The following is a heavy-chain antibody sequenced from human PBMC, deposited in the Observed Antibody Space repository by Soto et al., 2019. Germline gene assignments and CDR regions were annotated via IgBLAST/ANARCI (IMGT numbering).Heavy chain of an antibody. Sequence: GESLKISCKGSGYSFTSYWISWVRQMPGKGLEWMGRIDPSDSYTNYSPSFQGHVTISADKSISTAYLQWSSLKASDTAMYYCARRPHADYYYYGMDVWGQGTTVTVSS. CDR1: GYSFTSYW. V-gene: IGHV5-10-1*01. CDR2: IDPSDSYT. D-gene: IGHD6-6*01. CDR3: ARRPHADYYYYGMDV. J-gene: IGHJ6*02.